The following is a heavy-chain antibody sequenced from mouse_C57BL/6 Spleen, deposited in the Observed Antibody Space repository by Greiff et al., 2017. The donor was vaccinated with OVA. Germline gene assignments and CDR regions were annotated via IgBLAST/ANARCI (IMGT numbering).Heavy chain of an antibody. CDR2: IDPSDSYT. Sequence: QVQLQQPGAELVKPGASVKLSCKASGYTFTSYWMQWVKQRPGQGLEWIGEIDPSDSYTNYNQKFKGKATLTVDTSSSTAYMQLSSLTSEDSAVYYCATSWANVDYWGQGTTLTVSS. CDR3: ATSWANVDY. J-gene: IGHJ2*01. CDR1: GYTFTSYW. V-gene: IGHV1-50*01. D-gene: IGHD4-1*01.